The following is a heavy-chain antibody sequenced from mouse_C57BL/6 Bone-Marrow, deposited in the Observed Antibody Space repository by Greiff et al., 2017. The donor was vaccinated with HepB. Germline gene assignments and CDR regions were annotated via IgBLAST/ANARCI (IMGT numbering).Heavy chain of an antibody. CDR2: IHPNRGST. CDR1: GYTFTSYW. D-gene: IGHD2-4*01. V-gene: IGHV1-64*01. J-gene: IGHJ2*01. Sequence: QVQLQQPGAELVKPGASVKLSCKASGYTFTSYWMHWVKQRPGQGLEWIGMIHPNRGSTNYNEKCKSKATLTVDKSSSTAYMQLSSLTSEDSAVYYCARRGNRLRRAFDYWGQGTTLTVSS. CDR3: ARRGNRLRRAFDY.